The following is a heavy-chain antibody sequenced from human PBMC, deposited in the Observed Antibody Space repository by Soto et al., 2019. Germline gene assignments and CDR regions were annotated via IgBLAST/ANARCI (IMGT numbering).Heavy chain of an antibody. CDR1: GGSFSGYY. V-gene: IGHV4-59*01. D-gene: IGHD2-21*02. Sequence: QVQLQESGPGLVKPSETLSLTCTVSGGSFSGYYWSWIRQPPGKGLECIGYMYNTGSTVYNPSFESRVTISVHTSKNGFCLELNSVTAADTAVYYCARDLWGYCGTDCYPLDVWGQGTTVTVSS. CDR2: MYNTGST. J-gene: IGHJ6*02. CDR3: ARDLWGYCGTDCYPLDV.